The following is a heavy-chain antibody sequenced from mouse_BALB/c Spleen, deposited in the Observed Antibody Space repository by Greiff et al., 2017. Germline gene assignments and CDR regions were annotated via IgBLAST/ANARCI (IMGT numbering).Heavy chain of an antibody. D-gene: IGHD2-3*01. V-gene: IGHV1-4*01. Sequence: VQLQQSGAELARPGASVKMSCKASGYTFTSYTMHWVKQRPGQGLEWIGYINPSSGYTNYNQKFKDKATLTADKSSSTAYMQLSSLTSEDSAVYYCARRIYDGYYGAMDYWGQGTSVTVSS. J-gene: IGHJ4*01. CDR2: INPSSGYT. CDR1: GYTFTSYT. CDR3: ARRIYDGYYGAMDY.